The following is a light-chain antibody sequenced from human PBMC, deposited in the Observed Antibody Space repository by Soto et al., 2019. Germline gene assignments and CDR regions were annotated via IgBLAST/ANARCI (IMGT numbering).Light chain of an antibody. Sequence: QPVLTQPPSASASLGASVTLTCTLSSGYSNYKVDWYQQRPGKGPRFVMRVGTGGIVGSKGDGSPDGFSVLGSGLNRYLTIKNIQEEDESDYHCGADHGSGSNFVHVVFGGGTKVTVL. J-gene: IGLJ2*01. CDR1: SGYSNYK. CDR3: GADHGSGSNFVHVV. CDR2: VGTGGIVG. V-gene: IGLV9-49*01.